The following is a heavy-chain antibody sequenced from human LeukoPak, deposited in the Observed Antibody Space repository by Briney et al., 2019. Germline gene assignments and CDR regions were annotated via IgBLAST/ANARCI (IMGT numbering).Heavy chain of an antibody. Sequence: GGSLRLSCAASGFTFSSYSMNWVRQAPGKGLEWVSSISSSSSNIYYADSVKGRFTISRDNSKNTLYLQMNSLRAEDTAVYYCASYGADTATPYFDYWGQGTLVTVSS. V-gene: IGHV3-21*01. CDR2: ISSSSSNI. CDR1: GFTFSSYS. D-gene: IGHD5-18*01. CDR3: ASYGADTATPYFDY. J-gene: IGHJ4*02.